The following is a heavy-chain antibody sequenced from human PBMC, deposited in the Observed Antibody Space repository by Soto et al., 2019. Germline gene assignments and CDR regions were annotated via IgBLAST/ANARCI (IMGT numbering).Heavy chain of an antibody. D-gene: IGHD3-10*01. V-gene: IGHV3-33*01. CDR3: ARDQGKVHFDY. J-gene: IGHJ4*02. CDR2: IWHDGSNK. Sequence: QVQLVESGGGVVQPGRSLRLSCAASRFTFSTYGMHWVRQAPGKGLEGVAVIWHDGSNKYYADSVKGRFTISRDNSKNTLYLQMNSLRAEDTAVYYCARDQGKVHFDYWGQGTLVTVSS. CDR1: RFTFSTYG.